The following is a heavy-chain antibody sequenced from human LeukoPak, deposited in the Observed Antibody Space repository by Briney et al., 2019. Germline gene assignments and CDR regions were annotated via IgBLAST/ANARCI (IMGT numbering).Heavy chain of an antibody. CDR1: GYTFTGYY. CDR2: INPNSGGT. J-gene: IGHJ5*02. V-gene: IGHV1-2*06. CDR3: ASTPLYYDILTGYYTATFDP. D-gene: IGHD3-9*01. Sequence: ASVKVSCVASGYTFTGYYMHWVRQAPGQGLEWMGRINPNSGGTNYAQKFQGRVTMTRDTSISTAYMELSRLRSDDTAVYYCASTPLYYDILTGYYTATFDPWGQGTLVTVSS.